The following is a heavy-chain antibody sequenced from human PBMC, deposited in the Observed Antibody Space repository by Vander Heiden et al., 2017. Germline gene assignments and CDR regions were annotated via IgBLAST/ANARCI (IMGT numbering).Heavy chain of an antibody. Sequence: QVQLVESGGGVVQPGRSLRLSCAASGFTFSSYGMHWVRQAPGKGLEWVAVISYDGSNKYYADSVKGRFTISRDNSKNTLYLQMNSLRAEDTAVYYCAKDRGGSCDYWGQGTLVTVSS. CDR1: GFTFSSYG. V-gene: IGHV3-30*18. CDR3: AKDRGGSCDY. CDR2: ISYDGSNK. D-gene: IGHD2-15*01. J-gene: IGHJ4*02.